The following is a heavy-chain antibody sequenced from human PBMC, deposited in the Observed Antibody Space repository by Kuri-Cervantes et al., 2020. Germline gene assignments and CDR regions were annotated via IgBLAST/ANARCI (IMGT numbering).Heavy chain of an antibody. D-gene: IGHD3-10*01. J-gene: IGHJ6*03. CDR3: AKMVQGIRGYYMDV. Sequence: GESLKISCAASGFTFSSYDMYWVRQVTGKGLEWVSAIGTAGDTYYLDSVKGRFTISRENAKNSLYLQMNSLRAEDTALYYCAKMVQGIRGYYMDVWGKGTTVTVSS. CDR2: IGTAGDT. CDR1: GFTFSSYD. V-gene: IGHV3-13*01.